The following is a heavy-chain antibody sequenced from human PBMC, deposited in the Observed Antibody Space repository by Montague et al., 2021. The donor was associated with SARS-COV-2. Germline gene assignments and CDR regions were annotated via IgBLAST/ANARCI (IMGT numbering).Heavy chain of an antibody. CDR2: IDYSGST. J-gene: IGHJ6*02. CDR1: GGSISTYY. Sequence: SETLSLTCTVAGGSISTYYWHWIRQFPGKGLGWIGYIDYSGSTNXNPSLQSRVIISVDRSKIQFSLKLNSVTAADTAIYYCARLPYDNSYGMDVWGQGTTVTVSS. V-gene: IGHV4-59*01. CDR3: ARLPYDNSYGMDV. D-gene: IGHD3-9*01.